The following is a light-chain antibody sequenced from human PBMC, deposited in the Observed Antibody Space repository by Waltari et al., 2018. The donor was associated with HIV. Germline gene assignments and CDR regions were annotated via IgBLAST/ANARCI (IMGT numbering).Light chain of an antibody. Sequence: EIVLTQSPGTLSLSPGERATLSCRASQSVSSRHLAWYQQTPGLPTRLLIYGASSRATGTPDRFGGSGSGTDFTLTISRLEPEDFAVYYCQQYGTSPYTFGQGTKLEIK. V-gene: IGKV3-20*01. CDR3: QQYGTSPYT. CDR2: GAS. J-gene: IGKJ2*01. CDR1: QSVSSRH.